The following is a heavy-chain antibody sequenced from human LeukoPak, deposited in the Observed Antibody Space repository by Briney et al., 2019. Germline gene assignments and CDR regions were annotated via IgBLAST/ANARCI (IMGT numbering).Heavy chain of an antibody. Sequence: GGSLRLSCAASGFTFSNYAMRWVRQAPGKGLEWVSGISGSGDSTYYADSVKGRFTISRDNSKNTLYLQMNSLRAEDMAVYYCARVVTIFGSFTFDPWGQGTLVTVSS. J-gene: IGHJ5*02. CDR2: ISGSGDST. CDR3: ARVVTIFGSFTFDP. V-gene: IGHV3-23*01. D-gene: IGHD3-3*01. CDR1: GFTFSNYA.